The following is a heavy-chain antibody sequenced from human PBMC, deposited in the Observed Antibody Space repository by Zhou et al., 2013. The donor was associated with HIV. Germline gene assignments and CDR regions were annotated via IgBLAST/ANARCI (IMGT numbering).Heavy chain of an antibody. CDR3: ARGPLMMDTAMVKGEFDY. CDR2: IIPIFGTA. D-gene: IGHD5-18*01. J-gene: IGHJ4*02. CDR1: GGTFSSYA. Sequence: QVQLVQSGAEVKKPGSSVKVSCKASGGTFSSYAISWVRQAPGQGLEWMGGIIPIFGTANYAQKFQGRVTITADESTSTAYMELSSLRSEDTAVYYCARGPLMMDTAMVKGEFDYWGQGTLVTVSS. V-gene: IGHV1-69*12.